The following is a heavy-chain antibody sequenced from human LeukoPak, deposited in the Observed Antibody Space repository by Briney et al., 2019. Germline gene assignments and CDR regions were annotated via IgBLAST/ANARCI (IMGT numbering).Heavy chain of an antibody. CDR1: GGSMSYYY. D-gene: IGHD3-16*01. CDR2: LIYSGNS. Sequence: SETLSLTCTVSGGSMSYYYWSWIRQPPGKGLEWIGNLIYSGNSNYNPSLKSRVTISIDTSKSQFSLKLTSVTAADTAVYYCARHLNTFDQGGASYYYIDVWGKGTTVAVSS. CDR3: ARHLNTFDQGGASYYYIDV. J-gene: IGHJ6*03. V-gene: IGHV4-59*08.